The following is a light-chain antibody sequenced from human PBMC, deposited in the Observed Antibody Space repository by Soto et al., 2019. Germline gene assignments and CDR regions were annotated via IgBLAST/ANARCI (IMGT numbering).Light chain of an antibody. CDR1: QSISNY. Sequence: DIEMTQSPSSLSASVGDRVTITCRASQSISNYLTWYQHKPGKAPKLLIYAASSLQSGVPTRFSGSGSGTDFTLTISSLQPEDFATYYCQQSYGTPLTFGGGTKVEIK. V-gene: IGKV1-39*01. CDR2: AAS. J-gene: IGKJ4*01. CDR3: QQSYGTPLT.